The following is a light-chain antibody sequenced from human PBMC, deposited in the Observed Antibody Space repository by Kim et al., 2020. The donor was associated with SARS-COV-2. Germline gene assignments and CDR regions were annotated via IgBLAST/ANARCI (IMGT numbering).Light chain of an antibody. CDR1: SSDVGGYNY. CDR3: TSHTSSNTWV. Sequence: QSALTQPPSASGSPGQSVTISCTGTSSDVGGYNYVSWYQQRPGKAPKLMIYEVTNRPSGVPDRFSGSKSGNTASLTISGLQAEDEADYYCTSHTSSNTWVFGGGTKVTVL. CDR2: EVT. J-gene: IGLJ3*02. V-gene: IGLV2-18*02.